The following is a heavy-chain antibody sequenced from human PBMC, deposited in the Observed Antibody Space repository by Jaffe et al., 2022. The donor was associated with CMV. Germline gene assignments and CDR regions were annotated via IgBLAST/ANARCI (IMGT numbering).Heavy chain of an antibody. J-gene: IGHJ4*02. CDR2: ISGGVPTT. CDR3: AKPGDAGGFAS. Sequence: EVQLVESGGGVVQPGGSLRLSCVGTGFTFDNYGMTWVRQAPGKGLECVSYISGGVPTTSYADSVKGRFTVSRDSSKNTLFLQMSSLRVDDTAVYYCAKPGDAGGFASWGQGTLVTVSS. V-gene: IGHV3-23*04. CDR1: GFTFDNYG. D-gene: IGHD1-26*01.